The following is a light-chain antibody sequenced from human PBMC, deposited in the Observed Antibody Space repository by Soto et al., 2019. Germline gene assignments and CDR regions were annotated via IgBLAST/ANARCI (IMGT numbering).Light chain of an antibody. Sequence: DIQMTQSPSSLSASVGDRVTITCRPSQSISSYLNWYQQKPGKAPKLLIYAASSLQSGVPSRFSGSGSGTDFTLTIRSLQPEDFATYYCQQSYSTPWTFGQGTKVDI. CDR1: QSISSY. V-gene: IGKV1-39*01. CDR3: QQSYSTPWT. J-gene: IGKJ1*01. CDR2: AAS.